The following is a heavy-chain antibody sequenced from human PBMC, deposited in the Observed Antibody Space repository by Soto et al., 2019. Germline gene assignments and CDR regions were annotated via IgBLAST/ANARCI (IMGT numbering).Heavy chain of an antibody. Sequence: GGSLRLSCTGSGFTFGAYALSWVRQAPGKGLEWVGSIRSKAYGGTTEYAASLRGRFTISRDGSKSVAYLQMNSLKSEDTAVYYCARYRTAAGLSDFDFWGQGTLVTVSS. CDR3: ARYRTAAGLSDFDF. CDR1: GFTFGAYA. J-gene: IGHJ4*02. CDR2: IRSKAYGGTT. D-gene: IGHD6-25*01. V-gene: IGHV3-49*04.